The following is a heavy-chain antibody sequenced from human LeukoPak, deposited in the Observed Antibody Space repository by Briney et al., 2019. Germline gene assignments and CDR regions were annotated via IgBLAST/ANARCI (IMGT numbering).Heavy chain of an antibody. J-gene: IGHJ4*02. CDR3: AKGPEEYGSGSYIDY. CDR2: ISSSSSYI. CDR1: GFTFSSYS. V-gene: IGHV3-21*04. D-gene: IGHD3-10*01. Sequence: GGSLRLSCAASGFTFSSYSMNWVRQAPGKGLEWVSSISSSSSYIYYADSVKGRFTISRDNAKNSLYLQMNSLRAEDTALYYCAKGPEEYGSGSYIDYWGQGTLVTVSS.